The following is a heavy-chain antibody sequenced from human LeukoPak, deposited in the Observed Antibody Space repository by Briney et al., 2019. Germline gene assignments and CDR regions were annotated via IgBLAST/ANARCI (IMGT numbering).Heavy chain of an antibody. CDR2: ITGDGGST. D-gene: IGHD3-22*01. J-gene: IGHJ4*02. Sequence: GGSLRLTCAASGFTFDDYAMHWVRQAPGKGLEWVSFITGDGGSTYYADSVKGRFTISRDNSKNSLCLQMNSLRTQDTALYYCAKGYHYDSSGYYYLDYWGQGTLVTVSS. CDR1: GFTFDDYA. CDR3: AKGYHYDSSGYYYLDY. V-gene: IGHV3-43*02.